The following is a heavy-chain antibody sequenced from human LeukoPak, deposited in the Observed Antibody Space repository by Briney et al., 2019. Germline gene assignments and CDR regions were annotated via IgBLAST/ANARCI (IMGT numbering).Heavy chain of an antibody. CDR2: INSKGSGT. Sequence: GTSVKVSCTASGYMFTDYYMHSVRQAPGHGLGWLGSINSKGSGTKYVQKFQGRVTMTSDTSISTAYMELSRLRSDDTAIYYCARDNRQRSGPTGINWFDPWGQGTLVTVSS. D-gene: IGHD1-1*01. CDR1: GYMFTDYY. J-gene: IGHJ5*02. CDR3: ARDNRQRSGPTGINWFDP. V-gene: IGHV1-2*02.